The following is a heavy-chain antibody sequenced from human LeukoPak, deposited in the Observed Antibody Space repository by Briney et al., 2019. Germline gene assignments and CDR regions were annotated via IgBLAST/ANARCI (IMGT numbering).Heavy chain of an antibody. V-gene: IGHV1-18*01. D-gene: IGHD6-19*01. CDR1: GYTFTSYG. CDR2: ISAYNGNT. CDR3: ARDGEYSSGWYVNYYGMDV. J-gene: IGHJ6*02. Sequence: ASVKVSCKASGYTFTSYGISWVRQAPGQGLEWMGWISAYNGNTNYAQKLQGRVTMTTDTSTSTAYMELRSLRSDDTAVYYCARDGEYSSGWYVNYYGMDVWGQGTTVTVPS.